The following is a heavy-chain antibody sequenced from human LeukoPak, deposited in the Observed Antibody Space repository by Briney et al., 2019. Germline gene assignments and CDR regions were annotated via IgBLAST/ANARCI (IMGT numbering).Heavy chain of an antibody. V-gene: IGHV3-23*01. J-gene: IGHJ3*01. CDR2: ITRSGQNT. CDR3: VKDDYCSIPGCVIDALVV. Sequence: GGSLRLSCAASGFPFGDFAMTWVRQVPGGGLPRVSNITRSGQNTYYADSVKGRFTISRDDYKGMLYLQMNSLRAEDTAMYYCVKDDYCSIPGCVIDALVVWGQGTVVTVSS. D-gene: IGHD4-11*01. CDR1: GFPFGDFA.